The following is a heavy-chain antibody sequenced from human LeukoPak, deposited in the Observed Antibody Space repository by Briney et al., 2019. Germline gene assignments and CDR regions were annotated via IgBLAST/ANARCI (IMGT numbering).Heavy chain of an antibody. V-gene: IGHV3-30*18. D-gene: IGHD3-3*01. CDR1: GFTFSSYG. CDR2: ISYDGSNK. CDR3: AKERLRFLECLFDY. J-gene: IGHJ4*02. Sequence: GGSLRLTCAASGFTFSSYGMHWVRQAPGKGLEWVAVISYDGSNKYYADSVKGRFTISRDNSKNTLYLQMNSLRAEDTAVYYCAKERLRFLECLFDYWGQGTLVTVSS.